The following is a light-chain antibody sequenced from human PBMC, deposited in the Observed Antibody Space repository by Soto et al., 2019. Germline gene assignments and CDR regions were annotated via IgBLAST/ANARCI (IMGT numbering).Light chain of an antibody. CDR2: DAS. CDR3: QQYSNYSPT. Sequence: DIQMTQSPSTMAASVGDRVTITCRASQSINSWLAWYQQKPGKAPKVLIYDASRLESGFPSRFSGGGSGTEFTLTISSLQPDDFATYYCQQYSNYSPTFGQGTKVEIK. V-gene: IGKV1-5*01. J-gene: IGKJ1*01. CDR1: QSINSW.